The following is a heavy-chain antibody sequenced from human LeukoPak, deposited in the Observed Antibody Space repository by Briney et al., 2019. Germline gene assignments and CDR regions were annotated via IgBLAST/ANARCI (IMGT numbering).Heavy chain of an antibody. D-gene: IGHD2-8*01. CDR2: ITGSGGGT. CDR1: GFPFSSYV. Sequence: GGSLRLSCAASGFPFSSYVMSWVRQAPGKGLEWLSSITGSGGGTYYADSVKGRFTISRDNSKNTLFLQLDSLRAEDTAVYYCAKAALMETSREGVDYWGQGTLVTVSS. CDR3: AKAALMETSREGVDY. V-gene: IGHV3-23*01. J-gene: IGHJ4*02.